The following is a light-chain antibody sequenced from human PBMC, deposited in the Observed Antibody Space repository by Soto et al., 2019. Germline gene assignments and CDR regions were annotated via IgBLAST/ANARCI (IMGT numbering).Light chain of an antibody. J-gene: IGKJ1*01. CDR1: QSISTW. V-gene: IGKV1-5*01. Sequence: DIPMTQSPSTLSASVGDRVTITCRASQSISTWLAWYQQKPGKAPKLLIYDAFYLERGVPSRFSGSGSGTEFTLTISSLQPDDLATYYCQQYNSFWTVGQGTKVEI. CDR3: QQYNSFWT. CDR2: DAF.